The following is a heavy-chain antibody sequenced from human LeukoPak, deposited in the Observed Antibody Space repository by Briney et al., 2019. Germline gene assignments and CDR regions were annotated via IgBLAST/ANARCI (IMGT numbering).Heavy chain of an antibody. CDR3: ARDPSSWYEAGAFDV. Sequence: PGGSLRLSCAASGFTFSDYYMSWIRQAPGEGLEWVSYISSSGSTIYYADSVKGRFTISRDNSNNTLFLQMNNLRTDDTALYYCARDPSSWYEAGAFDVWGQGTMVTVSS. V-gene: IGHV3-11*04. D-gene: IGHD6-13*01. J-gene: IGHJ3*01. CDR1: GFTFSDYY. CDR2: ISSSGSTI.